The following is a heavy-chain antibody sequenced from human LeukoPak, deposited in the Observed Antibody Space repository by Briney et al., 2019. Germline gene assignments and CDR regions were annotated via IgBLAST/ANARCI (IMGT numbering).Heavy chain of an antibody. D-gene: IGHD2-21*02. Sequence: GGSLRLSCAASGFRFSDYGMNWVRQAPGKCLEWVSVIAGDGDSTYYAASVRDHFTVSRDNSKNILYLDMNRLRVDDTAVYFCANGVDTSCFGGDCYFDYWGQGVLVTVCS. CDR3: ANGVDTSCFGGDCYFDY. J-gene: IGHJ4*02. V-gene: IGHV3-23*01. CDR2: IAGDGDST. CDR1: GFRFSDYG.